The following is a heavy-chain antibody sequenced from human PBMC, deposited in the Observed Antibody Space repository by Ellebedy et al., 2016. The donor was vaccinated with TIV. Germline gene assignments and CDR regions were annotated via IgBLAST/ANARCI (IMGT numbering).Heavy chain of an antibody. CDR1: GFTVSSNY. D-gene: IGHD2-15*01. Sequence: PGGSLRLSCAASGFTVSSNYMSWVRQAPGKGLEWVSVIYSGGSTYYADSVKGRFTISRHNSKNTLYLQMNSLRAEDTAVYYCARDRVRWDCSGGSCYYSWYYGMDVWGQGTTVTVSS. CDR3: ARDRVRWDCSGGSCYYSWYYGMDV. CDR2: IYSGGST. V-gene: IGHV3-53*04. J-gene: IGHJ6*02.